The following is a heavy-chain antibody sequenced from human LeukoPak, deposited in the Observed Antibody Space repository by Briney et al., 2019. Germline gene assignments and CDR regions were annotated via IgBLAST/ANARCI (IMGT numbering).Heavy chain of an antibody. J-gene: IGHJ5*02. CDR2: VSGRSDFR. V-gene: IGHV3-21*01. CDR3: ARDQGPYAANSFDP. CDR1: GITFSSYT. D-gene: IGHD2-15*01. Sequence: GGSLRLSCVTSGITFSSYTMNWVRQAPGRGREWVSSVSGRSDFRYYADSVKGRFTISRDNAKNSLYLQMDSLRTDDTAVYYCARDQGPYAANSFDPWGQGTLIIVSS.